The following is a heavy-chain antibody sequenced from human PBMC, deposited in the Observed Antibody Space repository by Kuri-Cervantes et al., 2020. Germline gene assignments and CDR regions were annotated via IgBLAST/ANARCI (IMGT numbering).Heavy chain of an antibody. CDR1: GFTFSDYW. D-gene: IGHD1-1*01. V-gene: IGHV3-7*01. CDR2: IKKDGSEQ. J-gene: IGHJ4*02. CDR3: TRDRGSRDNWYFVFDY. Sequence: LSLTCAASGFTFSDYWMSWVRQAPGKGLEWVGNIKKDGSEQYYVDSVKGRFTISRDNANNFLYLQMNSLRVEDTAVYYCTRDRGSRDNWYFVFDYWGQGSLVTVSS.